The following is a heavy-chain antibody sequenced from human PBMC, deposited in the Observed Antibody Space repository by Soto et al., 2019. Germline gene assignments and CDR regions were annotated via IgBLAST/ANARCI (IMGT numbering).Heavy chain of an antibody. V-gene: IGHV1-69*01. CDR3: ARGWGYDSNDYYYAY. CDR2: IIPIFGTA. CDR1: GGTFSRHA. D-gene: IGHD3-22*01. Sequence: QVQLVQSGAEVRKPGSSVKVSCKASGGTFSRHAISWVRQAPGQGLAWMGGIIPIFGTANHDQKFQGRVTISADEYTSTVYMELSSLRSEDTAMYYCARGWGYDSNDYYYAYWGQGTLVIVSS. J-gene: IGHJ4*02.